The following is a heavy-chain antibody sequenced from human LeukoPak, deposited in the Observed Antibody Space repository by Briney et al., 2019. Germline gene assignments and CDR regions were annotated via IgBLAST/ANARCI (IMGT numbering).Heavy chain of an antibody. CDR1: GYTLTELS. V-gene: IGHV1-24*01. CDR2: FDPEDGET. Sequence: ASVKVSCKVSGYTLTELSMHWVRQAPGKGLEWMGGFDPEDGETIYAQKFQGRVTMTEDTSTDTAYMELSSLRSEDTAVYYCATGPSVTPRGRATKVRAFDIWGQGTMVTVSS. J-gene: IGHJ3*02. D-gene: IGHD4-17*01. CDR3: ATGPSVTPRGRATKVRAFDI.